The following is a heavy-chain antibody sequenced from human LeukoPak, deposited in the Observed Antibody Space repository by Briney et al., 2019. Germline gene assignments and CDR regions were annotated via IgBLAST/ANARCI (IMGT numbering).Heavy chain of an antibody. CDR3: VRALYDSSLRATWFDP. J-gene: IGHJ5*02. D-gene: IGHD3-22*01. V-gene: IGHV4-61*02. Sequence: SQTLSLTCTVSGGSISSGSYYWSWIRQPAGKGLEWIGRIYTSGSTNYNPSLKSRVTISVDTSKNQFSLKLSSVTAADTAVYYCVRALYDSSLRATWFDPWGQGTLVTVSS. CDR1: GGSISSGSYY. CDR2: IYTSGST.